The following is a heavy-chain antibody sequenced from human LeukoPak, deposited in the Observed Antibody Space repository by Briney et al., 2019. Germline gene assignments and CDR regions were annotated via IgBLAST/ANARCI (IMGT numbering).Heavy chain of an antibody. CDR1: GFTFSDYD. Sequence: GGSLRLSCAASGFTFSDYDMHWVRQATGKGLEWVSAIGTAGDTYYTGSVKGRFTISSENAKNSLYLQMNSLRAGDTAVYYCARVAKERVGGVYYFDYWGQGTLVTVFS. V-gene: IGHV3-13*01. CDR2: IGTAGDT. J-gene: IGHJ4*02. D-gene: IGHD1-1*01. CDR3: ARVAKERVGGVYYFDY.